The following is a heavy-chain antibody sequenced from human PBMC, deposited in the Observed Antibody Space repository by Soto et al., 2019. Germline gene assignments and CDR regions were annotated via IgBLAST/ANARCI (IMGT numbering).Heavy chain of an antibody. J-gene: IGHJ5*02. D-gene: IGHD3-16*01. CDR1: GGSISSGGYS. CDR3: ARVWGGSNGFDP. CDR2: IYHSGST. V-gene: IGHV4-30-2*01. Sequence: QLQLQESGSGLVKPSQTLSLTCAVSGGSISSGGYSWSWIRQPPGKGLEWIGYIYHSGSTYYNPSLTRRVSISADRSRNNFSLKLSSVTAADAAVYSCARVWGGSNGFDPWGQGTVVTVSS.